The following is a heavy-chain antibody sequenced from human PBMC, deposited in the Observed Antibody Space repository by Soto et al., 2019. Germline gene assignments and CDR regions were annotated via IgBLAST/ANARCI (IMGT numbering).Heavy chain of an antibody. CDR3: AIQEDAFDI. Sequence: QVQLGQSGAEVKKPGASVKVSCTASGYTFTDYYMHWVRQAPAQGLEWMGWINPNSGGTNYAPKFQGRVTMTRDTSVTPAYMELSRLTSDDTAVYYCAIQEDAFDIWGQGTMVTVSS. J-gene: IGHJ3*02. D-gene: IGHD2-21*01. CDR2: INPNSGGT. CDR1: GYTFTDYY. V-gene: IGHV1-2*02.